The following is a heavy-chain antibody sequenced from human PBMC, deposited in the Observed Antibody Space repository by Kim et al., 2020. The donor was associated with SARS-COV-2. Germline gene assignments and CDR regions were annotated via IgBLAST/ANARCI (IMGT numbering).Heavy chain of an antibody. CDR3: AKAQPLSSGGYVFED. CDR1: GFTVNNFA. J-gene: IGHJ4*02. CDR2: DPGGGGRT. D-gene: IGHD6-19*01. V-gene: IGHV3-23*01. Sequence: GGSLRLSCGASGFTVNNFAMSWVRQGPGKGLEWVSTDPGGGGRTFYADSVKGRFTISRDNSKNTVFLQMNSVRAEDTAVYYCAKAQPLSSGGYVFEDWGQGTLVTVSS.